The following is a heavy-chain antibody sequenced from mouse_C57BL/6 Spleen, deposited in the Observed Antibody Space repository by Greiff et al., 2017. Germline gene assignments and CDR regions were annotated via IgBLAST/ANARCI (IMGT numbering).Heavy chain of an antibody. J-gene: IGHJ1*03. D-gene: IGHD2-1*01. CDR1: GYTFTSYW. CDR2: IDPSDSAT. V-gene: IGHV1-52*01. Sequence: QVQLKQPGAELVRPGSSVKLSCKASGYTFTSYWMHWVKQRPIQGLEWIGNIDPSDSATHYNQKFKDKATLTVDKSSSTAYLQLSSLTSEDSAVYYCAIWIYYGNYPPVWGTGTTVTVSS. CDR3: AIWIYYGNYPPV.